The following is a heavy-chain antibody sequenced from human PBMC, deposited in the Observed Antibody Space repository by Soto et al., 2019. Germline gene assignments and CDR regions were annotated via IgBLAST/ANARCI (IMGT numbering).Heavy chain of an antibody. J-gene: IGHJ4*02. V-gene: IGHV3-7*03. CDR3: ARDPVTSD. CDR1: GFTLSNFY. CDR2: IKGDGSDA. Sequence: EVQLVESGGGLVQPGGSLRLSCAASGFTLSNFYISWVRQAPGKGLEWLGNIKGDGSDAHYVDSVKGRFTISRDNAGNSIYLQMNNLRAEDTAMSYCARDPVTSDWGQGILVTVSS.